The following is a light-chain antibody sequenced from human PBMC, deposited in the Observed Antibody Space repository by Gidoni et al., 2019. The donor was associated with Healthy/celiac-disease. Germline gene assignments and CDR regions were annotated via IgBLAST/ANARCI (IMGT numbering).Light chain of an antibody. J-gene: IGKJ1*01. V-gene: IGKV1-5*01. CDR1: QSISSW. CDR3: QQYNSFTWT. Sequence: DIQMTQCPSTLSASVGDRVTITCRASQSISSWLDWYQQKPGKAPKLMIYDASSLESGVPSRFSGSGSGTEFTLTIRSLQPDDFATYYCQQYNSFTWTFGQGTKVEIK. CDR2: DAS.